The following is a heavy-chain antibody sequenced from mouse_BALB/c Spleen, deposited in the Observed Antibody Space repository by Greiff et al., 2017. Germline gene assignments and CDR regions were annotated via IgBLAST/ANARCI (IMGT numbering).Heavy chain of an antibody. CDR3: ARGVYGSSYYFDY. J-gene: IGHJ2*01. V-gene: IGHV2-9*02. D-gene: IGHD1-1*01. Sequence: VKLMESGPGLVAPSQSLSITCTVSGFSLTSYGVHWVRQPPGKGLEWLGVIWAGGSTNYNSALMSRLSISKDNSKSQVFLKMNSLQTDDTAMYYCARGVYGSSYYFDYWGQGTTLTVSS. CDR2: IWAGGST. CDR1: GFSLTSYG.